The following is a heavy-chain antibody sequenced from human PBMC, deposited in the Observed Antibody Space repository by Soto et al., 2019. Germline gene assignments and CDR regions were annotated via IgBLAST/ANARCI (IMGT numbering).Heavy chain of an antibody. Sequence: PSETLSLTCTVSGDSIRGFYWSWIRQPPGKGLEWIGYIYSSGYTNYNPSLKNRGTISVDTPKKQFFLNLRSVTAADTALYYCARGGGYSFGIDYSGRGIPVTVSS. CDR3: ARGGGYSFGIDY. CDR2: IYSSGYT. V-gene: IGHV4-59*01. D-gene: IGHD5-12*01. J-gene: IGHJ4*02. CDR1: GDSIRGFY.